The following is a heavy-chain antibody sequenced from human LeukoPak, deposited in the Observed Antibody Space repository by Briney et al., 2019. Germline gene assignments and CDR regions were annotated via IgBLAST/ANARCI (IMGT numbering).Heavy chain of an antibody. Sequence: ASVKVSCKASGYTFPSYDINWVRQASGLGLEWMGWMNPNSGNTGYAQKFQGRVTMTEDTSTDTAYMELSSLRSEDTAVYYCATSGARSGYYYFDYWGQGTLVTVSS. CDR1: GYTFPSYD. J-gene: IGHJ4*02. CDR2: MNPNSGNT. D-gene: IGHD3-22*01. V-gene: IGHV1-8*01. CDR3: ATSGARSGYYYFDY.